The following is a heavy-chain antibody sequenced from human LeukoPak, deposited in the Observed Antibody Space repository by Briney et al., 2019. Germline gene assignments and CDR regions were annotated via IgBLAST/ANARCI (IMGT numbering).Heavy chain of an antibody. J-gene: IGHJ4*02. V-gene: IGHV4-34*01. CDR2: INHSGST. CDR3: ATGYGPAPPY. Sequence: PSETLSLTCAVYGGSFSGYYWSWIRQPPGKGLEWIGEINHSGSTNYNPSLKSRVTISVDTSKNQFSLKLSSVTAADTAVYYCATGYGPAPPYWGQGTLVTVSS. D-gene: IGHD3-10*01. CDR1: GGSFSGYY.